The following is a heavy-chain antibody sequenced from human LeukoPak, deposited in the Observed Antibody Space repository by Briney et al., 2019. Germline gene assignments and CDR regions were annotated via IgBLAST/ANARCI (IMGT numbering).Heavy chain of an antibody. D-gene: IGHD3-10*01. V-gene: IGHV1-2*02. CDR1: GYTFTGSY. CDR3: AREAAARGVIGLDY. J-gene: IGHJ4*02. CDR2: INPHNGVT. Sequence: ASVKVSCKASGYTFTGSYVHCVRQAPGQGLKWMGWINPHNGVTHYAQKFEGRVTMTRDTSISTVYMELSRLRSDDTAVYYCAREAAARGVIGLDYWGQGTLVTVPS.